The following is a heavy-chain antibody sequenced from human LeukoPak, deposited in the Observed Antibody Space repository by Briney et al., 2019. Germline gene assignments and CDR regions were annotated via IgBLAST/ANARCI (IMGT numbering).Heavy chain of an antibody. Sequence: PGGSLRLSCAASGFTFSDYYMSWIRQAPGKGLEWVSVIYSGGSTYYADSVKGRFTISRDNSKNTLYLQMNSLRAEDTAVYYCARVLSAARPDYWGQGTLVTVSS. D-gene: IGHD6-6*01. CDR2: IYSGGST. V-gene: IGHV3-53*01. CDR1: GFTFSDYY. CDR3: ARVLSAARPDY. J-gene: IGHJ4*02.